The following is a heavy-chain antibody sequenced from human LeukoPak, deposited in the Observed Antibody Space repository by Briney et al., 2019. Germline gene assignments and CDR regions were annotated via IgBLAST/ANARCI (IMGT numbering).Heavy chain of an antibody. CDR2: ISSSSIYI. D-gene: IGHD4-17*01. CDR1: GFTFSSYS. Sequence: PGGSLRLSCAASGFTFSSYSMNWVRQAPGKGLEWVSSISSSSIYIYYADSVKGRFTISRDNAKNSLYLQMNSLRAEDTAVYYCARVGLGDYVGGGYWGQGTLVTVSS. J-gene: IGHJ4*02. CDR3: ARVGLGDYVGGGY. V-gene: IGHV3-21*01.